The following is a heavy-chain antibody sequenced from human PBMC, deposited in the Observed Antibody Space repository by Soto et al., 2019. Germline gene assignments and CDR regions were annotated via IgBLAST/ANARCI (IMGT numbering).Heavy chain of an antibody. CDR2: IIPIFGTA. CDR3: ARSSLSWGSGSYYKYYYYYGMDV. V-gene: IGHV1-69*13. Sequence: SVKVSCKASGGTFSSYAISWVRQAPGQGLEWMGGIIPIFGTANYAQKFQGRVTITADESTSTAYMELSSLRSEDTAVYYCARSSLSWGSGSYYKYYYYYGMDVWGQGTTVTVSS. J-gene: IGHJ6*02. CDR1: GGTFSSYA. D-gene: IGHD3-10*01.